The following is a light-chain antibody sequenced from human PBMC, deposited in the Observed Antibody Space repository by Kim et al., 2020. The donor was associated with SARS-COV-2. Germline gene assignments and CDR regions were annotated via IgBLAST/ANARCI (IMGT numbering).Light chain of an antibody. J-gene: IGKJ5*01. CDR3: QHYSTWPPIT. V-gene: IGKV3-15*01. CDR2: GVS. CDR1: QSVSSN. Sequence: EIVMTQSPATLSVSPGERATLSCRASQSVSSNLAWYQQKPGQAPRLLIYGVSTRATGIPARFSGSGSGTEFTLTISSLQSEDFAVYYCQHYSTWPPITFGQGTRLEIK.